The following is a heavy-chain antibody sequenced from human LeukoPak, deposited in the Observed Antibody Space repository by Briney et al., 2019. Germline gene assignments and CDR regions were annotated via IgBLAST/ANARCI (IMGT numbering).Heavy chain of an antibody. Sequence: GGSLRLSCAASGFTFSSYWMHWVRQAPGKGLVWVSRINTDGSSTSYADSVKGRFTISRDNAKNTLYLQMNSLRAEDTAVYCCACSRGYYYYMDVWGKGTTVTVSS. J-gene: IGHJ6*03. D-gene: IGHD3-10*01. CDR3: ACSRGYYYYMDV. CDR2: INTDGSST. V-gene: IGHV3-74*01. CDR1: GFTFSSYW.